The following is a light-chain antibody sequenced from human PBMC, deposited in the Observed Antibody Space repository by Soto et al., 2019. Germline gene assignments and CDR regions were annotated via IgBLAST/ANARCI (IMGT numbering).Light chain of an antibody. CDR2: EAS. CDR1: QSISSH. V-gene: IGKV1-9*01. CDR3: QQLYTLPFT. J-gene: IGKJ5*01. Sequence: DIQMTQSPSSLSASVGDRVTITCRASQSISSHLNWYQQKPGKAPKLLIYEASTLQSGVPSRFSGSGSGTEFTLTISGLLPEDFAAYHCQQLYTLPFTFGQGTRL.